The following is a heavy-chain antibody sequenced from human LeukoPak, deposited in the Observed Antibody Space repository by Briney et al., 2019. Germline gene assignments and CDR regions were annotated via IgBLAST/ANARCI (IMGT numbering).Heavy chain of an antibody. CDR3: ARVTSDSSGFAYYFDF. CDR2: IDTAGDT. CDR1: GFTFSSYD. Sequence: GGSLRLSCAASGFTFSSYDMHWVRQATGKGLEWVSAIDTAGDTYHPGSVKGRSTISRENARNSLYLQMSSLRAGDTAVYYCARVTSDSSGFAYYFDFWGQGTLVTVSS. D-gene: IGHD3-22*01. J-gene: IGHJ4*02. V-gene: IGHV3-13*01.